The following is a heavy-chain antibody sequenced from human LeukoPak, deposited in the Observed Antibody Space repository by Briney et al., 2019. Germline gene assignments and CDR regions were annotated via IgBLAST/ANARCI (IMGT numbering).Heavy chain of an antibody. Sequence: AWTLSLTFVVCGGSFSGYYWGGIRQPPGKGLEGIGEINHSGSTNYNPSLKSRVTISVDTSKNQFSLKLSSVAAADTAVYYCAREDEGATYYWGQGTPVTVSS. V-gene: IGHV4-34*01. D-gene: IGHD1-26*01. CDR1: GGSFSGYY. CDR2: INHSGST. J-gene: IGHJ4*02. CDR3: AREDEGATYY.